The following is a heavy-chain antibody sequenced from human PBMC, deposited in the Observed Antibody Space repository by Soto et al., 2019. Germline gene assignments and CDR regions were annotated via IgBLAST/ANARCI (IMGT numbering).Heavy chain of an antibody. CDR2: ISYDGSKK. D-gene: IGHD3-10*01. Sequence: QVQLVESGGGVVQPGRSLRLSCAASGFTFSSYGMHWVRQAPGKGLEWVAVISYDGSKKYYADSVKGRFTISRDNSKNTLYLQMNSLRAEDTAVYYCAKDRAYYGSGSDAFDIWGQGTMVTVSS. CDR1: GFTFSSYG. J-gene: IGHJ3*02. CDR3: AKDRAYYGSGSDAFDI. V-gene: IGHV3-30*18.